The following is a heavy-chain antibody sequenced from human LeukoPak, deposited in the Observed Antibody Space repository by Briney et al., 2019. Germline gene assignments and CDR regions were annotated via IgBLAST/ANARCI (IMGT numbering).Heavy chain of an antibody. CDR1: GGSISSGSYY. CDR3: ARDNDVGAYSSSWLFDY. V-gene: IGHV4-61*02. Sequence: SETLSLTCIVSGGSISSGSYYWSWIRQPAGKGLEWIGRIYSSGTTYYNPSLNGRVTMSVDTSKNQFSLEVRSVTAADTAVYYCARDNDVGAYSSSWLFDYWGQGALVTVSS. CDR2: IYSSGTT. D-gene: IGHD6-13*01. J-gene: IGHJ4*02.